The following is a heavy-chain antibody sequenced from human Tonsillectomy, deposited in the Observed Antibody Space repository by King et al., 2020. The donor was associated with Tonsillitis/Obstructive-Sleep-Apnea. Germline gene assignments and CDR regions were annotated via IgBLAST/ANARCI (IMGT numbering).Heavy chain of an antibody. V-gene: IGHV3-21*01. Sequence: QLVQSGGGLVKPGGSLRLSCAASGFTFSSYSMNWVRQAPGKGLEWVSSISSSSSYIYYADSVKGRFTISRDNAKNSLYLQMNSLRAEDTAVYYCARDGFLEGSTRAFDIWGQGTMVTVSS. J-gene: IGHJ3*02. CDR1: GFTFSSYS. CDR3: ARDGFLEGSTRAFDI. D-gene: IGHD2-2*01. CDR2: ISSSSSYI.